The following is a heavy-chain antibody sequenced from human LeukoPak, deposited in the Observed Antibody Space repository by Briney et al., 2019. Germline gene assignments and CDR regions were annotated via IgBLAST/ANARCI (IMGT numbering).Heavy chain of an antibody. V-gene: IGHV3-48*01. J-gene: IGHJ4*02. D-gene: IGHD1-26*01. Sequence: PGGSLRFSCAASAFTFSDYSMNGVRQAPGKGLEGVSYISGRSSTIYYADSVEGRFTISRDNAKNSMYLQMNSLRAEDTAVYYCARDRIKSGSYYFDYWGQGTLVTVSS. CDR1: AFTFSDYS. CDR2: ISGRSSTI. CDR3: ARDRIKSGSYYFDY.